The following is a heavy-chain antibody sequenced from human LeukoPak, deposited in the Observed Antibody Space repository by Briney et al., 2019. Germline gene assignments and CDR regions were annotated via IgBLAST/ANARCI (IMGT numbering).Heavy chain of an antibody. CDR2: FDPEDGEA. CDR3: TTDRSPSSGYSLAFDI. CDR1: GYTLTELS. J-gene: IGHJ3*02. D-gene: IGHD3-22*01. Sequence: EASVKVSCKVSGYTLTELSIHWVRQAPGKGLEWMGGFDPEDGEAIYAQKFQDRVTMTEDASTDTAYMELSSLRSDDTAVYYCTTDRSPSSGYSLAFDIWGQGTMVTVSS. V-gene: IGHV1-24*01.